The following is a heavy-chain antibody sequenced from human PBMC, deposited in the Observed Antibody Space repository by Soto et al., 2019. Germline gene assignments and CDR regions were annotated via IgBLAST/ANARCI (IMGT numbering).Heavy chain of an antibody. J-gene: IGHJ6*02. D-gene: IGHD7-27*01. CDR2: IYYSGST. CDR3: VSETGDGPYYYYYGMDV. Sequence: PSETLSLTCTVSCGSISSSSYYWGWIRQPPGKGLEWIGSIYYSGSTYYNPSLKSRVTISVDTSKNQFSLKLSSVTAADTAVYYCVSETGDGPYYYYYGMDVWGQGTTVTVSS. CDR1: CGSISSSSYY. V-gene: IGHV4-39*01.